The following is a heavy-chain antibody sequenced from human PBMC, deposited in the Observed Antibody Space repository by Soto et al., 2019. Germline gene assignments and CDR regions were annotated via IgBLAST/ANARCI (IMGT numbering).Heavy chain of an antibody. J-gene: IGHJ6*02. CDR3: ARATTVVRGYYYYGMDV. CDR1: GYSFTSYW. D-gene: IGHD4-17*01. Sequence: ESLKISCKGSGYSFTSYWIGWVRQMPGKGLEWMGIIYPGDSDTRYSPSFQGQVTISADKSISTAYLQWSSLKASDTAMYYCARATTVVRGYYYYGMDVWGQGTTVTVSS. CDR2: IYPGDSDT. V-gene: IGHV5-51*01.